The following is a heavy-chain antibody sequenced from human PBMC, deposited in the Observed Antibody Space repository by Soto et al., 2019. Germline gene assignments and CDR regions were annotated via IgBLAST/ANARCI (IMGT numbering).Heavy chain of an antibody. CDR1: GLTFSSYA. D-gene: IGHD1-7*01. CDR3: ARDGRTGTKDKYYYYRMDV. J-gene: IGHJ6*02. CDR2: ISYDGSNK. Sequence: GGSLRLSCAASGLTFSSYAMHWVRQAPGKGLEWVAVISYDGSNKYYADSVKGRFTISRDNSKNTLYLQMNSLRAEDTAVYYCARDGRTGTKDKYYYYRMDVWGQGTTVTVSS. V-gene: IGHV3-30-3*01.